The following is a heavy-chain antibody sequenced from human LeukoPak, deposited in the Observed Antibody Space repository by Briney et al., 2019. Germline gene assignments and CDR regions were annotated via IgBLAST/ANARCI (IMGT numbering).Heavy chain of an antibody. CDR1: GYTFTSYD. Sequence: ASVKVSCKASGYTFTSYDINWVRQATGQGLEWMGWMNPNSGNTGYAQKFQGRVTMTRNTSISTAYMELSSLRSEDTAVYYCARDRGYCSSTSCSDYYYGMDVWGQGTTVTVSS. D-gene: IGHD2-2*01. V-gene: IGHV1-8*01. J-gene: IGHJ6*02. CDR3: ARDRGYCSSTSCSDYYYGMDV. CDR2: MNPNSGNT.